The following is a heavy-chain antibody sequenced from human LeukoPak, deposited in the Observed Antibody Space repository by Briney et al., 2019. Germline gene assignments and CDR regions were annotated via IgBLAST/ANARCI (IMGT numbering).Heavy chain of an antibody. CDR3: ARSGPYYYDYFMDV. Sequence: PGGSLRLSCAASGFTFSASTMNWVRQSAGKGLEWIGRIYPSGSTNYKSSLKSRVTLSVDTTKNQISLRLTSVSAADTAIYYCARSGPYYYDYFMDVWGKGTTVTISS. V-gene: IGHV4-4*07. CDR1: GFTFSAST. J-gene: IGHJ6*03. CDR2: IYPSGST.